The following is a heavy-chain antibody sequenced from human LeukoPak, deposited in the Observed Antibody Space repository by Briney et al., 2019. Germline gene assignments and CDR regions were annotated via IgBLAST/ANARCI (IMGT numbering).Heavy chain of an antibody. CDR2: INSDGGST. CDR3: AKAGNHYDFWSGYGY. Sequence: GGSLRLSCAASGFTFSSNWMHWVRQAPGKGLVWVSRINSDGGSTSYADSVKGRFTVSRDNSKNTLYLQMNSLRAEDTAVYYCAKAGNHYDFWSGYGYWGQGTLVTVSS. D-gene: IGHD3-3*01. CDR1: GFTFSSNW. J-gene: IGHJ4*02. V-gene: IGHV3-74*01.